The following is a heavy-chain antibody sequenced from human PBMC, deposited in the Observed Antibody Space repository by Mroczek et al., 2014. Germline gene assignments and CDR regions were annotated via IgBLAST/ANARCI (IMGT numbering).Heavy chain of an antibody. V-gene: IGHV4-61*02. CDR3: ARDNRDYDILTGYFYYFDY. Sequence: QVQLQQWGPGLVKPSQTLSLTCTVSGGSISSGSYYWSWIRQPAGKGLEWIGRIYTSGSTNYNPSLKSRVTISVDTSKNQFSLKLSSVTAADTAVYYCARDNRDYDILTGYFYYFDYWGQGTLVTVSS. D-gene: IGHD3-9*01. CDR1: GGSISSGSYY. J-gene: IGHJ4*02. CDR2: IYTSGST.